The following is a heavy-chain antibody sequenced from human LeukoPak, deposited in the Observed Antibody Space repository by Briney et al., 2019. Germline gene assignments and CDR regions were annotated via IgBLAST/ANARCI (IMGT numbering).Heavy chain of an antibody. V-gene: IGHV1-2*02. D-gene: IGHD4-23*01. Sequence: ASVKVSCKASGYTFTGYYMHWVRQAPGQGLEWMGWINPNSGGTNYAQKFQGRVTMTRDTSISTAYMELSRLRSDDTAVYYCARVLRGLDYGGNPYYFDYWGQGTLVTVSS. CDR3: ARVLRGLDYGGNPYYFDY. J-gene: IGHJ4*02. CDR2: INPNSGGT. CDR1: GYTFTGYY.